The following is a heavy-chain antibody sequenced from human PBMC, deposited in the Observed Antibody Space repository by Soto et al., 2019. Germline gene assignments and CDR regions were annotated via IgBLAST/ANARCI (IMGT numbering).Heavy chain of an antibody. CDR3: AKDRLWGSSDRGAPDDLEV. CDR2: IYQSGST. J-gene: IGHJ3*01. Sequence: QVHLQESGPGLVKPSGTLSLTCTVSGGSISSRNWWSWLRQSPTKGLEWIGEIYQSGSTNYNPSPESRGTISVDKSKNQFSPELTSLTAADTAVYYCAKDRLWGSSDRGAPDDLEVWGQGTMVTVS. V-gene: IGHV4-4*02. CDR1: GGSISSRNW. D-gene: IGHD6-6*01.